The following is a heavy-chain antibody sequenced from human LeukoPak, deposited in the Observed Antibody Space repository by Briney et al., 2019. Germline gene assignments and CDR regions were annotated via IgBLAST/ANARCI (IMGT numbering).Heavy chain of an antibody. D-gene: IGHD3-10*01. CDR3: ARDLGPYGSGSP. Sequence: SETLSLTCTVSGGSISSGSHYWIWIRQPAGKGLEWIGRIYTSGSTNYNPSLKSRVTISVDTSKNQFSLKLSSVTAADTAVYYCARDLGPYGSGSPWGQGTLVTVSS. V-gene: IGHV4-61*02. CDR1: GGSISSGSHY. CDR2: IYTSGST. J-gene: IGHJ4*02.